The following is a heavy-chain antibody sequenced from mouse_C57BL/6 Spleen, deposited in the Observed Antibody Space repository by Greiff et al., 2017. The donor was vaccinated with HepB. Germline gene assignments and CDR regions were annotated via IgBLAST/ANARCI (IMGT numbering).Heavy chain of an antibody. D-gene: IGHD3-1*01. Sequence: EVNVVESGGGLVKPGGSLKLSCAASGFTFSSYAMSWVRQTPEKRLEWVATISDGGSYTYYPDNVKGRFTISRDNAKNNLYLQMSHLKSEDTAMYYCARAGPLTTFFDYWGQGTTLTVSS. J-gene: IGHJ2*01. CDR2: ISDGGSYT. V-gene: IGHV5-4*03. CDR3: ARAGPLTTFFDY. CDR1: GFTFSSYA.